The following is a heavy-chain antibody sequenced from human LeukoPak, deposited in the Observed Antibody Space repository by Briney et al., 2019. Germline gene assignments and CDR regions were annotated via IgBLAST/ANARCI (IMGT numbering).Heavy chain of an antibody. V-gene: IGHV4-39*01. Sequence: ASETLSLTCTVSGGSISSSSYYWGWIRQPPGKGLEWIGSIYYSGSTYYNPSLKSRVTISVDTSKNQFSLKLSSVTAADTAVYYCARQEGGIVGPYWGQGTLVTVSS. CDR1: GGSISSSSYY. D-gene: IGHD1-26*01. J-gene: IGHJ4*02. CDR2: IYYSGST. CDR3: ARQEGGIVGPY.